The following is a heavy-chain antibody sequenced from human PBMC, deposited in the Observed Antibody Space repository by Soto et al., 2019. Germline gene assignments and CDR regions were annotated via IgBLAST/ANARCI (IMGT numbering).Heavy chain of an antibody. CDR3: ARDPTRVDTAMVIGWFDP. CDR2: ISAYNGNT. D-gene: IGHD5-18*01. V-gene: IGHV1-18*01. CDR1: GYTFTSYG. J-gene: IGHJ5*02. Sequence: ASVKVSCKASGYTFTSYGISCVRQAPGQGLEWMGWISAYNGNTNYAQKPQGRVTMTTDTSTSTAYMELRSLRSDDTAVYYCARDPTRVDTAMVIGWFDPWGQGTLVTVSS.